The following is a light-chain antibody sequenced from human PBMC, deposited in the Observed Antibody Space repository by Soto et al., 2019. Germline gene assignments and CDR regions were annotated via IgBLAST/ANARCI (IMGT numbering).Light chain of an antibody. CDR1: SSDVGGYNY. CDR2: DVS. V-gene: IGLV2-11*01. J-gene: IGLJ3*02. CDR3: CSYAGSSFWV. Sequence: SVLTQPRSVSGSPGQSVTISCTGTSSDVGGYNYVSWYQQHPGKAPKLVIYDVSKRPSGVPDRFSGSKSGNTASLTISGLQAEDEADYYCCSYAGSSFWVFGGGTKLTVL.